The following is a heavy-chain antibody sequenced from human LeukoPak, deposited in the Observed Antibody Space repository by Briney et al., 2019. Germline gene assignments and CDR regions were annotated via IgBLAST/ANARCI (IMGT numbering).Heavy chain of an antibody. J-gene: IGHJ4*02. CDR2: IIPIFGTA. CDR3: AREGSYYGTYDY. D-gene: IGHD1-26*01. Sequence: SVKVSCKASGGTFSCYAISWVRQAPGQGLEWMGGIIPIFGTANYAQKFQGRVTITTDESTSTAYMELSSLRSEDTAVYYCAREGSYYGTYDYWGQGTLVTVSS. V-gene: IGHV1-69*05. CDR1: GGTFSCYA.